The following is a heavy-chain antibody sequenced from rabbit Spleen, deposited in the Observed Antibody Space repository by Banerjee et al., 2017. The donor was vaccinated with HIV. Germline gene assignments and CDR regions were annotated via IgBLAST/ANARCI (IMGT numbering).Heavy chain of an antibody. J-gene: IGHJ6*01. CDR1: GFAFNSVYD. Sequence: QEQLVESGGGLVQPEGSLTLTCTASGFAFNSVYDMCWVRQAPGKGLEWIACIDTSDGDTDYANWPKGRFTISKTSSTTVTLQMTTLTAADTATYFCARDTGTSFSTYGMDLWGQGTLVTVS. CDR2: IDTSDGDT. V-gene: IGHV1S45*01. D-gene: IGHD8-1*01. CDR3: ARDTGTSFSTYGMDL.